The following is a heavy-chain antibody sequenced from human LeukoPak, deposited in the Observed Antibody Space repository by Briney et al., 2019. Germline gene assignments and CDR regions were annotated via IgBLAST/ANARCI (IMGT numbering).Heavy chain of an antibody. V-gene: IGHV3-7*01. CDR2: IKQDGSEK. J-gene: IGHJ4*02. D-gene: IGHD6-19*01. CDR3: VFEGSSGWSLVDY. CDR1: GFTFSSYW. Sequence: GGSLRLSCAASGFTFSSYWMSWVRQAPGKGLEWVANIKQDGSEKYYVDSVKGRFTISRDNAKNSLYLQMNSLRAEDTAVYYCVFEGSSGWSLVDYWGQGTLVTVSS.